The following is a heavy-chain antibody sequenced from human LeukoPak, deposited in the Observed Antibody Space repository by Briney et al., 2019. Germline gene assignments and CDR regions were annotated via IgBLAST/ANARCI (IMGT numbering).Heavy chain of an antibody. CDR3: AVPAAKRPHWFDP. CDR2: IYYSGST. Sequence: SETLSLTCTVSGDSISSSSYYWGWIRQPPGKGLEWIGSIYYSGSTYYNPSLKSRVTISVDTSKNQFSLKLSSVTAADTAVYYCAVPAAKRPHWFDPWGQGTLVTVSS. J-gene: IGHJ5*02. V-gene: IGHV4-39*01. D-gene: IGHD2-2*01. CDR1: GDSISSSSYY.